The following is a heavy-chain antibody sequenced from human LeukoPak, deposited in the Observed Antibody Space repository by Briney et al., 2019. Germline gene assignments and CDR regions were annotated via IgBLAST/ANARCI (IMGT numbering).Heavy chain of an antibody. CDR3: ITPLPYSAQ. D-gene: IGHD2-21*01. CDR1: GFTFSNAY. J-gene: IGHJ4*02. V-gene: IGHV3-15*07. CDR2: IKPETDGETT. Sequence: PGGSLGLSCAASGFTFSNAYMNWVRQAPGKGLEWVGRIKPETDGETTEYAAPVKDRFSISRDDSKSMMYLQMNSLKTEDTAVYYCITPLPYSAQGGQGTLVTVSS.